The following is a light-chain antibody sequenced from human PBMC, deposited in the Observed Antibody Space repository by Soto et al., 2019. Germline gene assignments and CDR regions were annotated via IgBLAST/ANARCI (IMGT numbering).Light chain of an antibody. J-gene: IGLJ1*01. CDR3: SSFTSSSSYV. CDR2: DVS. CDR1: SSDVGSYNS. Sequence: SALTKAASVSVSPGQSSTISCTRTSSDVGSYNSVSWYQQYPGKAPTLMIHDVSNRPSGVSNRFSGSKSGNTASLTISGLQAEDEADYYCSSFTSSSSYVFGSGTKVTVL. V-gene: IGLV2-14*03.